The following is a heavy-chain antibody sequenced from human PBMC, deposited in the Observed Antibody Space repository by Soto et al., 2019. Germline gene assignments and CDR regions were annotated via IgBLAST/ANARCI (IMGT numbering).Heavy chain of an antibody. CDR3: AKDAPKAVAGINYFDY. Sequence: PGGSLRLSCAASGFTFSSYAMSWVRQAPGKGLEWVSAISGSGGSTYYADSVKGRFTISRDNSKNTLYLQMNSLRAEDTAVYYCAKDAPKAVAGINYFDYWGQGTLVTVSS. CDR2: ISGSGGST. J-gene: IGHJ4*02. D-gene: IGHD6-19*01. V-gene: IGHV3-23*01. CDR1: GFTFSSYA.